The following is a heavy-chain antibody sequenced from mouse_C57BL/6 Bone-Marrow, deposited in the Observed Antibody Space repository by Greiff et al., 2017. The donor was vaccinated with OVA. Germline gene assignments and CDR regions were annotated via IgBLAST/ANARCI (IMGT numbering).Heavy chain of an antibody. CDR3: ADYYGSSSYWYFDV. CDR2: IYPRSGNT. CDR1: GYTFTSYG. Sequence: VQLKESGAELARPGASVKLSCKASGYTFTSYGISWVKQRTGQGLEWIGEIYPRSGNTYYNEKFKGKATLTADKSSSTAYMELRSLTSEDSAVYFCADYYGSSSYWYFDVWGTGTTVTVSS. D-gene: IGHD1-1*01. V-gene: IGHV1-81*01. J-gene: IGHJ1*03.